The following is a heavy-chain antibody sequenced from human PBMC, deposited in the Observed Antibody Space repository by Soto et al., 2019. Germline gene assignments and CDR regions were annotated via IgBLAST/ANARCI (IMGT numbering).Heavy chain of an antibody. Sequence: SETLSLTCTVSGGSISSGGYYWSWIRQHPGKGLEWIGYIYYSGSTYYNPSLKSRVTISVDTSKNQFSLKLSSVTAADTAVYYRARARIAAAAHNWLDPWGQGTLVTDSS. CDR1: GGSISSGGYY. CDR2: IYYSGST. D-gene: IGHD6-13*01. CDR3: ARARIAAAAHNWLDP. V-gene: IGHV4-31*03. J-gene: IGHJ5*02.